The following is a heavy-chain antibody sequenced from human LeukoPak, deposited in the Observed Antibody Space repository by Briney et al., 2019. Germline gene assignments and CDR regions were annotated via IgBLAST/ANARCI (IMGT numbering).Heavy chain of an antibody. Sequence: SETLSLTCTVSGGSIRGTYYWAWIRQPPGMGLEWIGYIYYTGITYYNPSLKSRVTISVDTSKKHFSLKLTSVTAADTAVYYCATWDSNSAQGLDPWGPGTLITVSP. CDR1: GGSIRGTYY. D-gene: IGHD2/OR15-2a*01. J-gene: IGHJ5*02. V-gene: IGHV4-39*02. CDR3: ATWDSNSAQGLDP. CDR2: IYYTGIT.